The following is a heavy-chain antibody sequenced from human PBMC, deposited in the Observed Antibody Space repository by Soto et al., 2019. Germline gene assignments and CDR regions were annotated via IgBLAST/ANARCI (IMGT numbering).Heavy chain of an antibody. CDR1: GGTFSSYA. J-gene: IGHJ4*02. CDR3: ARDGFEGTGTIAAHY. D-gene: IGHD6-6*01. Sequence: QVQLVQSGAEVKKPGSSVKVSCKASGGTFSSYAISWLRQAPGQGLEWMGGIIPIFGTANYAQKFQGRVTITADKSTSTAYMELSSLRSEDTAVYYCARDGFEGTGTIAAHYWGQGTLVTVSS. CDR2: IIPIFGTA. V-gene: IGHV1-69*06.